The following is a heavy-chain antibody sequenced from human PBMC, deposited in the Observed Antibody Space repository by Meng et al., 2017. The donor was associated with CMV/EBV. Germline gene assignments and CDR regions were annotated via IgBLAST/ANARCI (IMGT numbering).Heavy chain of an antibody. Sequence: SETLSLTCTVSGGSISSSSYYWGWIRQPPGKGLEWIGSIYYSGSTYYNPSLKSRVTISVDTSKNQFSLKLSSMTAADTAVYYCARRIGDIVVVPAAIHASQNWFDPWGQGTLVTVSS. CDR3: ARRIGDIVVVPAAIHASQNWFDP. J-gene: IGHJ5*02. CDR1: GGSISSSSYY. D-gene: IGHD2-2*02. CDR2: IYYSGST. V-gene: IGHV4-39*01.